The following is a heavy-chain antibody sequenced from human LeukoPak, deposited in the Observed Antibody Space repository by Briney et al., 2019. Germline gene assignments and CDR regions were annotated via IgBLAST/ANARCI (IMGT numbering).Heavy chain of an antibody. D-gene: IGHD3-22*01. J-gene: IGHJ4*02. CDR3: ARYYDRSGYWSTPHFDY. Sequence: ESSETLSLTCTVSGGSISSYYWSWIRQPPGKGLQYIGYIQYSGSTNYNPSLKSRVTISVDTSKNQFSLKLSSVTAADTAVYYCARYYDRSGYWSTPHFDYWGQGTLVTVSS. CDR1: GGSISSYY. V-gene: IGHV4-59*01. CDR2: IQYSGST.